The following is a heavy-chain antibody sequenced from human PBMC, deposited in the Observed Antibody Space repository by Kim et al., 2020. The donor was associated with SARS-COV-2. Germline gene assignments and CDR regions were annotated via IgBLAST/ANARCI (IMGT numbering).Heavy chain of an antibody. V-gene: IGHV3-23*01. CDR2: IEGSDGTT. D-gene: IGHD3-16*01. J-gene: IGHJ4*02. CDR1: GFTFTGHA. Sequence: GGSLRLSCTTSGFTFTGHAMSWVRQAPGKGLEWVSSIEGSDGTTYYVDSVKGRFSISRDDSKNTLYLQMGALRADDTAAYYCLKGSWGRCWDYWGQGTL. CDR3: LKGSWGRCWDY.